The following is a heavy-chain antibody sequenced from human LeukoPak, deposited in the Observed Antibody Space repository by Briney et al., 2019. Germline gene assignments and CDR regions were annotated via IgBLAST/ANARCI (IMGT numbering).Heavy chain of an antibody. D-gene: IGHD1-1*01. CDR2: IIPAFGTT. Sequence: ASVKISCKVSGYTFTDYYMHWVQQAPGQGLEWMGRIIPAFGTTTYAQKFQGRVTITADESTTTAYMELRRLTSEDTAMYYCARGLGTRWFFDYWGQGTLVTVSS. CDR1: GYTFTDYY. J-gene: IGHJ4*02. V-gene: IGHV1-69*13. CDR3: ARGLGTRWFFDY.